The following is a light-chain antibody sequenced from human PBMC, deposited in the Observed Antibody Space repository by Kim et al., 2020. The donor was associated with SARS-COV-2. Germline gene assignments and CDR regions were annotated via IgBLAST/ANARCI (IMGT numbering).Light chain of an antibody. CDR1: KLGDKY. CDR2: QNY. CDR3: QAWDSSRV. Sequence: VSVSPGQPASLTCSGDKLGDKYICWYQQKPGQSPVLVIYQNYKRPSGIPERFSGSNSGNTATLTISGTQAMDEADYYCQAWDSSRVFGGGTQLTVL. J-gene: IGLJ3*02. V-gene: IGLV3-1*01.